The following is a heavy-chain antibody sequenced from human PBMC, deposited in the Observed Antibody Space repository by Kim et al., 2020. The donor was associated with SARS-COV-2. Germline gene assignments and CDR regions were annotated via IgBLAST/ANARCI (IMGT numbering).Heavy chain of an antibody. J-gene: IGHJ4*02. CDR3: AKDLESVVVTATLFGY. Sequence: SVKGRFTISKDKTKNTLYLHVSRLRAEDTAVYYCAKDLESVVVTATLFGYWGQGTLVTVSS. D-gene: IGHD2-21*02. V-gene: IGHV3-23*01.